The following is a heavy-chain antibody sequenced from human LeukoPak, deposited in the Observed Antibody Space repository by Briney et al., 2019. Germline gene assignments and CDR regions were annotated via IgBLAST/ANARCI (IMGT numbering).Heavy chain of an antibody. CDR3: AKGDSSSWYGN. J-gene: IGHJ4*02. D-gene: IGHD6-13*01. CDR1: GGSLSSSSYY. V-gene: IGHV4-39*07. CDR2: IYYSGST. Sequence: TSETLSLTCTVSGGSLSSSSYYWGWIRQPPGKGLEWHGSIYYSGSTYYNPSLKSRDTISVDTSKNQFSLKLSSVTAADTAVYYCAKGDSSSWYGNWGQGTLVTVSS.